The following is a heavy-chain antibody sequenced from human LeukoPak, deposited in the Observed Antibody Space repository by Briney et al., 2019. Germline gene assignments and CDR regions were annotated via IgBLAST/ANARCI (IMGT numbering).Heavy chain of an antibody. CDR3: AREDSDGFGIDY. CDR1: GFTFRSYS. J-gene: IGHJ4*02. V-gene: IGHV3-21*01. D-gene: IGHD5-18*01. Sequence: GGSLRLSCAASGFTFRSYSVNWVRQAPGEGLEWGSSLSSRSTYIYYANSVKGRFPISRDNAKTSLYLQMNSLRAEDTAVYYCAREDSDGFGIDYWGQGTLVTVSS. CDR2: LSSRSTYI.